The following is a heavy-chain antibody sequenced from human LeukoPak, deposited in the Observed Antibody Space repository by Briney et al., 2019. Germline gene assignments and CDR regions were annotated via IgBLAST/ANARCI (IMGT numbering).Heavy chain of an antibody. J-gene: IGHJ3*02. CDR2: IAYSGST. CDR1: GGSISSYY. D-gene: IGHD4-23*01. Sequence: SETLSLTCTVSGGSISSYYWSWIRQPPGKGLEWIGHIAYSGSTIYNPSLKNRVTITLDTSKNLFSLKPTSVTAADTAVYYCARDYGGNSITFGIWGQGTMVTVSS. CDR3: ARDYGGNSITFGI. V-gene: IGHV4-59*01.